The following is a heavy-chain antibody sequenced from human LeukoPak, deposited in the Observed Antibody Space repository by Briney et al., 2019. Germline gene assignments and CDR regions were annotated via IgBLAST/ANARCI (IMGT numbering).Heavy chain of an antibody. CDR2: ISAYNGNT. V-gene: IGHV1-18*01. CDR3: ARDRRNILTGQPTDY. D-gene: IGHD3-9*01. J-gene: IGHJ4*02. CDR1: GYTFTSYG. Sequence: ASVKVSCKASGYTFTSYGISWVRQAPGQGLGWMGGISAYNGNTNYAQKLQGRVTMTTDTSTSTAYMELRSLRSDDTAVYYCARDRRNILTGQPTDYWGQRTLVTVSS.